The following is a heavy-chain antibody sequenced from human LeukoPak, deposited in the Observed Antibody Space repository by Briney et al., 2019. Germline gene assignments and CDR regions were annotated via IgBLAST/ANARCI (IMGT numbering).Heavy chain of an antibody. V-gene: IGHV4-4*07. CDR1: GGSISSYY. CDR2: IYTSGTT. CDR3: ARDDFWSGYYDY. J-gene: IGHJ4*02. D-gene: IGHD3-3*01. Sequence: SETLSLTYTVSGGSISSYYWSWIRQPAGKGLEWIGRIYTSGTTNYNPSLKSRVTMSVDTSKNQFSLKLSTVTAADTAVYYCARDDFWSGYYDYWGQGTLVTVSS.